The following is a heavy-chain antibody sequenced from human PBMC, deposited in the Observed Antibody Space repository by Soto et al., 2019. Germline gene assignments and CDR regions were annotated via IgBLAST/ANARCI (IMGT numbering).Heavy chain of an antibody. CDR1: GGTFSSYT. Sequence: SVKVSCKASGGTFSSYTISWVRQAPGQGLEWMGRIIPILGIANYAQKFQGRVTITADKSTSTAYMELSSLRSEDTAVYYCARDVGDYGWHDAFDIWGQGTMGTVSS. V-gene: IGHV1-69*04. CDR3: ARDVGDYGWHDAFDI. J-gene: IGHJ3*02. CDR2: IIPILGIA. D-gene: IGHD4-17*01.